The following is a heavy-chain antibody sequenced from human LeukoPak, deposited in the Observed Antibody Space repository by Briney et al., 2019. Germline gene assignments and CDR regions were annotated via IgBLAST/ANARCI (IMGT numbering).Heavy chain of an antibody. V-gene: IGHV1-46*01. D-gene: IGHD1-1*01. J-gene: IGHJ5*02. CDR3: ARALRNDVRLFDP. Sequence: GESLKISCKGSGYSFTSYWIGWVRQAPGQGLEWMGIINPSGGSTSYAQKFQGRVTMTRDTSTSTVYMELSSLRSEDTAVYYCARALRNDVRLFDPWGQGTLVTVSS. CDR2: INPSGGST. CDR1: GYSFTSYW.